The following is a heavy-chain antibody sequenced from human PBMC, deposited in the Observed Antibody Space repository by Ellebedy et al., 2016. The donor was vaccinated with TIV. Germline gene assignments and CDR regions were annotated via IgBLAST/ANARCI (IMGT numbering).Heavy chain of an antibody. Sequence: GESLKISXAASGFTFSSYGMHWVRQAPGKGLEWVAVISYDGSNKYYADSVKGRFTISRDNAKNSLYLQMNSLRAEDTALYYCAKEDGYWGQGTLVTVSS. CDR2: ISYDGSNK. V-gene: IGHV3-30*18. CDR3: AKEDGY. J-gene: IGHJ4*02. CDR1: GFTFSSYG.